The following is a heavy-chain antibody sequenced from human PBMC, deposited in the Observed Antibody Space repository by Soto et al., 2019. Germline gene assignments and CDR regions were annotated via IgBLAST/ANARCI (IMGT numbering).Heavy chain of an antibody. CDR3: ARGTIPLYDFWSGYFPQGRVVYYIDV. CDR1: GGSISSYY. Sequence: SETLSLTCTVSGGSISSYYCSWIRQPPGKGLEWIGYIYYSGSTNYNPSLKSRVTISVDTSKNQFSLKLSSVTAADTAVYYCARGTIPLYDFWSGYFPQGRVVYYIDVWCTATPVTVSS. J-gene: IGHJ6*03. CDR2: IYYSGST. D-gene: IGHD3-3*01. V-gene: IGHV4-59*12.